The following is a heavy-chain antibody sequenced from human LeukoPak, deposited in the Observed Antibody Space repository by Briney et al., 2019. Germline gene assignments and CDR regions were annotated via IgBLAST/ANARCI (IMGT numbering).Heavy chain of an antibody. CDR2: ISGSGGST. Sequence: PGGSLRLSCAASGFTFSNSAMSWVRQAPGKGLEWVSAISGSGGSTYYTDSVKGRFTISRDNSKNTLYLQMNSLRAEDTAVYYCAKDWLVHDYWGQGTLVTVSS. CDR1: GFTFSNSA. CDR3: AKDWLVHDY. J-gene: IGHJ4*02. V-gene: IGHV3-23*01. D-gene: IGHD6-19*01.